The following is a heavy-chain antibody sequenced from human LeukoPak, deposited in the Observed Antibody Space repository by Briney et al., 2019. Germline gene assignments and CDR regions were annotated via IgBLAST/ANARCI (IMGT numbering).Heavy chain of an antibody. CDR2: IHNSGST. CDR1: GGSISSYY. Sequence: PSETLSLTCTVSGGSISSYYGTWIRQPPGKGLEGIGYIHNSGSTNYNPSLKSRVTISVDTSNNQFSLKLTSVTAADTAVYYCARLGDSSGHFDYWGQGTLVTVSS. J-gene: IGHJ4*02. V-gene: IGHV4-59*01. D-gene: IGHD3-22*01. CDR3: ARLGDSSGHFDY.